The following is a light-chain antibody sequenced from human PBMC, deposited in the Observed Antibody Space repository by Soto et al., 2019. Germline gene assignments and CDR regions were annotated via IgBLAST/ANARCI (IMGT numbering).Light chain of an antibody. Sequence: SSALTQPPSVAVSPGQTTIITCSGDKLGDKYACWYQQKAGQSPVLVIYQDTKRPSGIPERFSGSNSGNTATLTISGTQAMDEADYFCQAWDSGVVFGGGTKVTVL. J-gene: IGLJ3*02. CDR3: QAWDSGVV. CDR1: KLGDKY. CDR2: QDT. V-gene: IGLV3-1*01.